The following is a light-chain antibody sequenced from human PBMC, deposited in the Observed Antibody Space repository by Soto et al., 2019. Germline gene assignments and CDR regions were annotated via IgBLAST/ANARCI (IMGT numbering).Light chain of an antibody. CDR2: EVS. J-gene: IGLJ2*01. V-gene: IGLV2-8*01. CDR1: SSDVGGYNY. Sequence: QSALTQPPSASGSPGQSVTISCTGTSSDVGGYNYVSWYQQHPGNAPKLMIYEVSKRPSGVPDRFSGSKSGNTASLTGSGLQAEDEADYDCSSYAGSNNLVFGGGTKLTLL. CDR3: SSYAGSNNLV.